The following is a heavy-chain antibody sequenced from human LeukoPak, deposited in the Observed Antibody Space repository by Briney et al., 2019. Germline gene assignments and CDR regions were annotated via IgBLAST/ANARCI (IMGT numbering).Heavy chain of an antibody. CDR3: ARAVTTVSSAWFDP. V-gene: IGHV3-33*01. J-gene: IGHJ5*02. Sequence: PGGSLRLSCAASGFTFSSYGVHWVGQAPGKGLEWVAVIWYDGSNKYYADSVKGRFTISRDNSKNTLYLQMNSLRAEDTAVYYCARAVTTVSSAWFDPWGQGTLVTVSS. D-gene: IGHD4-17*01. CDR2: IWYDGSNK. CDR1: GFTFSSYG.